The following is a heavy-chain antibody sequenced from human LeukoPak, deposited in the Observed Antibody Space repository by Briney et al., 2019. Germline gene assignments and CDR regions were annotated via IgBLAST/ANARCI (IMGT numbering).Heavy chain of an antibody. CDR2: VTWDNNII. CDR3: ARVSHWLVGNYFDY. J-gene: IGHJ4*02. CDR1: GFTFGDYA. V-gene: IGHV3-9*03. D-gene: IGHD6-19*01. Sequence: PGGSVRLSCAASGFTFGDYAMHWVRQAPGKGLEWVSGVTWDNNIIAYADSVKGRFTISRDDAKSSLYLQVNSLRAEDMAVYFCARVSHWLVGNYFDYWGQGTPVTVSS.